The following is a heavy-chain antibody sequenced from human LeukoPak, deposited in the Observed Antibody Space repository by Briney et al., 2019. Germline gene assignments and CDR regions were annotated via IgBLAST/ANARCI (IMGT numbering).Heavy chain of an antibody. V-gene: IGHV4-34*01. J-gene: IGHJ6*03. CDR1: GGSFSGYY. Sequence: SETLSLTCVVYGGSFSGYYWSWIRQPPGKGLEWIGEINHSGSTNYNPSLKSRVTISVDTSKNQFSFKLSSVTAADTAVYYCARGVQDIVLWVPRPKSYYMDVWGKGTTVTVSS. CDR2: INHSGST. CDR3: ARGVQDIVLWVPRPKSYYMDV. D-gene: IGHD2-8*02.